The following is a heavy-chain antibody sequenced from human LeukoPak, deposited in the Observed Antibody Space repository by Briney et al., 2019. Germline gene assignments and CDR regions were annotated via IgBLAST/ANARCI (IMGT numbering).Heavy chain of an antibody. Sequence: GASVKVSCKASGYTFTGYYMHWVRQAPGQGLEWMGWINPNSGGTNYAQKFQGRVTMTRDTSISTAYMELSRLRSDDTAVYYCARIAIAVAGTGKSTTWFDPWGQGTLVTVSS. CDR3: ARIAIAVAGTGKSTTWFDP. D-gene: IGHD6-19*01. J-gene: IGHJ5*02. V-gene: IGHV1-2*02. CDR2: INPNSGGT. CDR1: GYTFTGYY.